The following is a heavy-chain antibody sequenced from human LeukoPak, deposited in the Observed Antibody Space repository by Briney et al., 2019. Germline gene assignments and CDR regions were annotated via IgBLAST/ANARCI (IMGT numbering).Heavy chain of an antibody. CDR1: GFTFDECA. CDR2: ISWNSDRT. D-gene: IGHD3-10*01. V-gene: IGHV3-9*03. CDR3: VKDRGAFGELLWVDY. J-gene: IGHJ4*02. Sequence: QAGGSLRLSCAASGFTFDECAMHWVRQAPGKALEWVSGISWNSDRTAYADSVKGRFAISRDNAKNSLYLQMNSLRPEDMALYYCVKDRGAFGELLWVDYWGQGTLVTVSS.